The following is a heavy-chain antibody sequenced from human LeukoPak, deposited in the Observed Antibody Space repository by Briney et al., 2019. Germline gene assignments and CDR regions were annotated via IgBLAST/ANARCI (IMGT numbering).Heavy chain of an antibody. Sequence: PSETLSLTCAVSGGSTSSRRWWSWVRQPPGKGLEWIGEIHDSGSTNCNLSLKSRVSISIDKSKNQFSLSLTSVTAADTAVYYCARHVWLQPFDYWGQGTLVTVSS. CDR1: GGSTSSRRW. D-gene: IGHD3-9*01. J-gene: IGHJ4*02. CDR2: IHDSGST. V-gene: IGHV4-4*02. CDR3: ARHVWLQPFDY.